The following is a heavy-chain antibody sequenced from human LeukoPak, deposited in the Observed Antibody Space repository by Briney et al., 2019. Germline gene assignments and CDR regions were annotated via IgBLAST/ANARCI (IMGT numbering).Heavy chain of an antibody. CDR3: ARFSSGSYRWFDP. V-gene: IGHV4-30-2*01. D-gene: IGHD3-10*01. J-gene: IGHJ5*02. CDR1: GGSISSGGHS. Sequence: SETLSLTCAVSGGSISSGGHSWSWIRQPPGKGLEWIGYIYHSGSTYYNPSLKSRVTISVDRSKNQFSLKLSSVTAADTAVYYCARFSSGSYRWFDPWGQGTLVTVSS. CDR2: IYHSGST.